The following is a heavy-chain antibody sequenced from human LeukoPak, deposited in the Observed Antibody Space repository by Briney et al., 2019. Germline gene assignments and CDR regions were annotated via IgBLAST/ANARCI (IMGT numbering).Heavy chain of an antibody. V-gene: IGHV5-51*01. CDR2: IYPGDSDT. CDR1: GYSFTSYW. Sequence: GESLKISCKGSGYSFTSYWIGWVRQMPGKGLEWMGIIYPGDSDTRYSPSFQGQVNISADKSISTAYLQWSGLKASDPAMYYCASTLVATSPAFDYWGQGTLVTVSS. D-gene: IGHD5-12*01. CDR3: ASTLVATSPAFDY. J-gene: IGHJ4*02.